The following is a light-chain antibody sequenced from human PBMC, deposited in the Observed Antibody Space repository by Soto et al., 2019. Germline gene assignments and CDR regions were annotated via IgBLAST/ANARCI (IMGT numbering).Light chain of an antibody. V-gene: IGKV3-11*01. CDR3: QQRCNWPAA. J-gene: IGKJ1*01. CDR2: DAS. CDR1: QSVSGY. Sequence: EIVLTQSPATLSLSPGERAILSCRASQSVSGYLAWYQQKPGQAPRLLLYDASNRATGIPARFSGSGSGTDFTLTISSLGPEDFAVYYCQQRCNWPAAFGQGTKVDIK.